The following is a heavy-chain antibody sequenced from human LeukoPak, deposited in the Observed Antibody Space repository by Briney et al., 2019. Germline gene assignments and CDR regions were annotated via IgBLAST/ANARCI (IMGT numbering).Heavy chain of an antibody. CDR1: GGSISTRYYY. CDR2: IHDSGST. J-gene: IGHJ4*02. V-gene: IGHV4-39*01. D-gene: IGHD3-10*01. Sequence: PSETLSLTCAVSGGSISTRYYYGGWIRQPPGKGLEWIGTIHDSGSTYYSPSLKSQVTISVDTSNNQFSLKLSSVTAGDTAVYYCASLYFYGSGSFPNYWGQGILVTVST. CDR3: ASLYFYGSGSFPNY.